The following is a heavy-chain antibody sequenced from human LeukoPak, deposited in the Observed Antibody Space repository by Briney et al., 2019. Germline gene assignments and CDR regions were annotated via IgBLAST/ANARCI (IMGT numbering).Heavy chain of an antibody. CDR3: AGDHHSYGFHL. J-gene: IGHJ4*02. V-gene: IGHV3-74*01. CDR2: INSDGSST. D-gene: IGHD5-18*01. Sequence: PGGSLRLSCAASGFTFSSYWMHWVRQAPGKGLVWVSRINSDGSSTSYADSVKGRFTISRDNAKNTLYLQMNSLRAEDTAVYYCAGDHHSYGFHLWGQGTLVTVSS. CDR1: GFTFSSYW.